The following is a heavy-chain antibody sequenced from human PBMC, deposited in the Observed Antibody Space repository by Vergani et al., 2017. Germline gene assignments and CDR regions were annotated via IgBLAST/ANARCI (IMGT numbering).Heavy chain of an antibody. Sequence: ELQLVESGGGLVQPGGSLRLSCAASGFTFSNAWMSWVRQAPGKGLEWVGRIKSKTDGGTSDYAAPVKGRFTISRDDSKNTLYLQMNSLKTEDTAVYYCTTDEYYYESSGYYFTFDYWGQGTLVTVSS. D-gene: IGHD3-22*01. CDR2: IKSKTDGGTS. V-gene: IGHV3-15*01. CDR3: TTDEYYYESSGYYFTFDY. CDR1: GFTFSNAW. J-gene: IGHJ4*02.